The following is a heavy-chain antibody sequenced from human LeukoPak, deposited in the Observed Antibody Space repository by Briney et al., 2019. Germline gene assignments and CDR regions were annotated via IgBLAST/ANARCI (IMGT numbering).Heavy chain of an antibody. CDR3: ARVPKMGLSSTSCYWRWFDP. Sequence: GASVKVSCKASGYTFTSYDINWVRQATGQGLEWMGWMNPNSGNTGYAQKFQGRVTITRNTSISTAYMELSSLRSEDTAVYYCARVPKMGLSSTSCYWRWFDPWGQGALVTVSS. V-gene: IGHV1-8*03. J-gene: IGHJ5*02. D-gene: IGHD2-2*01. CDR1: GYTFTSYD. CDR2: MNPNSGNT.